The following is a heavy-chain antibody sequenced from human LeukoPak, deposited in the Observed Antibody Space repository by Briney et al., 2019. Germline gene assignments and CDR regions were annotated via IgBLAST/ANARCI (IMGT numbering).Heavy chain of an antibody. CDR3: ALIVVVVAAKKQYFQH. D-gene: IGHD2-15*01. CDR1: GFSFSNYA. Sequence: GGSLRLPCAASGFSFSNYAMSWVRQAPGKGLEWVSAISNSGGSTYYADSVKGRFTISRDNSKNTLYLQMNSLRAEDTAVYYCALIVVVVAAKKQYFQHWGQGTLVTVSS. V-gene: IGHV3-23*01. J-gene: IGHJ1*01. CDR2: ISNSGGST.